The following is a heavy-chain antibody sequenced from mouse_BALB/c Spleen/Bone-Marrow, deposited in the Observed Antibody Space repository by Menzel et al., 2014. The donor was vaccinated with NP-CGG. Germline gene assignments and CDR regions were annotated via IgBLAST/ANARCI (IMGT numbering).Heavy chain of an antibody. CDR3: ARDKGGILFDY. V-gene: IGHV7-3*02. CDR2: IRNKANGYTT. Sequence: EVKVEESGGGLVQPGGSLRLSCATSGFTFTDYYMNWVRQPPGKALEWLGFIRNKANGYTTEYSASVKGRSTISRDNSQSILYLQMNTLRAEDSATYYCARDKGGILFDYWGQGTTLTVSS. CDR1: GFTFTDYY. D-gene: IGHD1-1*02. J-gene: IGHJ2*01.